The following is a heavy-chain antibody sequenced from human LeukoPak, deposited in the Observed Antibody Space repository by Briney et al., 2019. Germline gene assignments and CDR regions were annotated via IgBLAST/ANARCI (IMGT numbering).Heavy chain of an antibody. CDR2: IYYSGST. D-gene: IGHD4/OR15-4a*01. CDR3: ARDLRGANWFDP. Sequence: SETLSLTCTVSGGSISSDYWSWVRQPPGKGLEWIGYIYYSGSTNYNPSLKSRVTISVDTSKNQFSLKLSSVTAADTAVYYCARDLRGANWFDPWGQGTLVTVSS. J-gene: IGHJ5*02. CDR1: GGSISSDY. V-gene: IGHV4-59*01.